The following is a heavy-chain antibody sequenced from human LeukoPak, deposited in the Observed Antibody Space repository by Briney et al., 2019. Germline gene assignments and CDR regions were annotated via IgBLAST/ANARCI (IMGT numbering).Heavy chain of an antibody. J-gene: IGHJ3*02. D-gene: IGHD3-10*01. Sequence: GASVKVSCKASGYTFTSYGISWVRQAPGQGLEWMGWISAYNGNTNYAQKLQGRVTMTRDTSTSTVYMELSSLRSEDTAVYYCARVATMADAFDIWGQGTMVTVSS. V-gene: IGHV1-18*01. CDR1: GYTFTSYG. CDR2: ISAYNGNT. CDR3: ARVATMADAFDI.